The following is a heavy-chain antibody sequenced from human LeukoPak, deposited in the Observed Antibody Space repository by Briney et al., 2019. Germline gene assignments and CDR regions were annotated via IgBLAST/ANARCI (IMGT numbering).Heavy chain of an antibody. CDR1: GGSISSYY. J-gene: IGHJ4*02. CDR3: ARGSLGGYFVY. CDR2: IYYSGST. Sequence: SETLSLTCSVSGGSISSYYWSWIRQPPGKGLEWIGYIYYSGSTNYNPSLKSRVTISVDTSKNQFSLKLSSVTAADTAVYYCARGSLGGYFVYWGQGTLVTVSS. V-gene: IGHV4-59*01. D-gene: IGHD2-15*01.